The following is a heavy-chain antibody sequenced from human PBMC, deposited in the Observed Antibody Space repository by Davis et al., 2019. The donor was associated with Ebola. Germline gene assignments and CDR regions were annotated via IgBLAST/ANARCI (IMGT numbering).Heavy chain of an antibody. J-gene: IGHJ6*02. CDR1: GGSFSGYY. CDR3: ARGVYYYYGMDV. CDR2: IYYSGST. V-gene: IGHV4-34*01. Sequence: MPSETLSLTCAVYGGSFSGYYWGWIRQPPGKGLEWIGSIYYSGSTYYNPSLKSRITISVDTSKNQFSLKLSSVTAADTAVYYCARGVYYYYGMDVWGQGTTVTVSS.